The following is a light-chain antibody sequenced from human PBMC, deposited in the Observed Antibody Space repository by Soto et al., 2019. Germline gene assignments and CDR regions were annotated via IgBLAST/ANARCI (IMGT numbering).Light chain of an antibody. CDR2: DAS. CDR3: QQCSNWPPIA. J-gene: IGKJ5*01. V-gene: IGKV3-11*01. Sequence: EIVLTQSPATLSFSPGERATLSCRASQSVSYYLAWYQQKRGQAPRRLIYDASKMAPGISARFSGSGSGTAFTLTISSLETEDFAVYYCQQCSNWPPIAFGPGTRLEIK. CDR1: QSVSYY.